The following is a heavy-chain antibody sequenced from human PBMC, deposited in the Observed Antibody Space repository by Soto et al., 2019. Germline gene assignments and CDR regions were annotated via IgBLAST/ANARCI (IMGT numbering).Heavy chain of an antibody. CDR1: GGTFSSYA. V-gene: IGHV1-69*01. D-gene: IGHD3-3*01. CDR2: IIPIFGTA. CDR3: AKSPTYYDFCSGYYYFDY. Sequence: QVQLVQSGAEVKKPGSSVKVSCKASGGTFSSYAISWVRQAPGQGLEWMGGIIPIFGTANYAQKFQGRVTITADESTSTAYMELSSLRSEDTAVYYCAKSPTYYDFCSGYYYFDYWGQGTLVTVSS. J-gene: IGHJ4*02.